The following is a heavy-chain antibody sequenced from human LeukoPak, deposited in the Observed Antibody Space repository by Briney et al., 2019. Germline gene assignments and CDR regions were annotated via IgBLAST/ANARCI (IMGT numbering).Heavy chain of an antibody. CDR3: ARGPPTDYYDSSGFYYVFDY. V-gene: IGHV4-39*01. Sequence: PSETLSLTCTVSGGSISSSSYYWGWIRQPPGKGLEWIGSIYYSGSTYYNPSLKSRVTISVDTSKNQFSLKLSSVTAADTAVYFCARGPPTDYYDSSGFYYVFDYWGQGTLVTVSS. CDR2: IYYSGST. CDR1: GGSISSSSYY. J-gene: IGHJ4*02. D-gene: IGHD3-22*01.